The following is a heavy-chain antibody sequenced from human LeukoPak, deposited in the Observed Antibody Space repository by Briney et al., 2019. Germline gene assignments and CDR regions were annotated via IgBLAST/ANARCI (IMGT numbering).Heavy chain of an antibody. CDR3: AKYSSGWYNAFDI. Sequence: GGSLRLSCAASGFTFSSYSMNWVRQAPGKGLEWVSFISSSSSYIYYADSVKGRFTISRDNAKNSLYVQMNSLRAEDTAVYYCAKYSSGWYNAFDIWGQGTMVTVSS. D-gene: IGHD6-19*01. CDR1: GFTFSSYS. CDR2: ISSSSSYI. V-gene: IGHV3-21*01. J-gene: IGHJ3*02.